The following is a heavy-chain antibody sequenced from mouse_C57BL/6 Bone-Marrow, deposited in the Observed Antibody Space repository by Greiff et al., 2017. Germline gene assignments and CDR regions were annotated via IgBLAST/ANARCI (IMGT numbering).Heavy chain of an antibody. J-gene: IGHJ2*01. Sequence: EVQLQQSVAELVRPGASVKLSCTASGFNIKNTYMHWVKQRHEQGLEWLGRIDPANGNTKYAPKFQGKATITAYTSSNTAYLQLSILTSDDTAIYYCSKGWLLHYFDYWGQGTTLTVSA. CDR1: GFNIKNTY. V-gene: IGHV14-3*01. CDR2: IDPANGNT. CDR3: SKGWLLHYFDY. D-gene: IGHD2-3*01.